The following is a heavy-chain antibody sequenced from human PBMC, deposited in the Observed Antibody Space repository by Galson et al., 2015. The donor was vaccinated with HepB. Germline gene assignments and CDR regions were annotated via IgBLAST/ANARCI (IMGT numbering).Heavy chain of an antibody. J-gene: IGHJ4*02. Sequence: SLRLSCAASGFTFSSSWMNWVRQAPGKGLEWVANIKPDGSEKYYVDPVKGRFTISRDDAKNSLYLQMNSLRAEDTAVYYCARALTAAGNYWGQGTLVTVSS. CDR1: GFTFSSSW. CDR3: ARALTAAGNY. D-gene: IGHD6-13*01. V-gene: IGHV3-7*01. CDR2: IKPDGSEK.